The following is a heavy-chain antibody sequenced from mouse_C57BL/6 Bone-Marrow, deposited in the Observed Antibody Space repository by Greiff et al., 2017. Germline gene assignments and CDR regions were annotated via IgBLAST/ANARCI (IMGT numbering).Heavy chain of an antibody. J-gene: IGHJ3*01. CDR3: ARRELGRTWFAY. Sequence: EVKLMESGGGLVKPGGSLKLSCAASGFTFSDYGMHWVRQAPEKGLEWVAYISSGSSTIYYADTVKGRFTISRDNAKNTLFLQMTSLRSEDTAMYYCARRELGRTWFAYWGQGTLVTVSA. CDR1: GFTFSDYG. CDR2: ISSGSSTI. V-gene: IGHV5-17*01. D-gene: IGHD4-1*01.